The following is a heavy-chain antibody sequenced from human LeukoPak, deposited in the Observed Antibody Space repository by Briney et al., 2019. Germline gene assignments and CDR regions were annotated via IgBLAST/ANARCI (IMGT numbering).Heavy chain of an antibody. V-gene: IGHV3-21*01. D-gene: IGHD3-16*01. Sequence: RGSLRLSCAASGVTFSSYSMNWGRQAPGKGLEWVSSISSSSSYIYYADSVKGRFTISRDNAKNSLYLQMNSLRAEDTAVYYCATGGEAGRYYYYYYGTDAWGQGNTVTVS. CDR3: ATGGEAGRYYYYYYGTDA. J-gene: IGHJ6*02. CDR2: ISSSSSYI. CDR1: GVTFSSYS.